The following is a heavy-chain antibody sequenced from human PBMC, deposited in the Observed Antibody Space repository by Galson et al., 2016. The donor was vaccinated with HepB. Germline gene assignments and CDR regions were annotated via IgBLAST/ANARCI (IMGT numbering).Heavy chain of an antibody. CDR2: ISGGSSYK. CDR3: ARTPGYSGTWYDAFDI. Sequence: SLRLSCAASGFTFTRYTMNLVRQSPGKGLEWVSSISGGSSYKYYADSVKGRFAISRDNSKNSLYLQMNSLRAEDTAIYFCARTPGYSGTWYDAFDIRGPGTIVTVSS. V-gene: IGHV3-21*01. J-gene: IGHJ3*02. D-gene: IGHD6-13*01. CDR1: GFTFTRYT.